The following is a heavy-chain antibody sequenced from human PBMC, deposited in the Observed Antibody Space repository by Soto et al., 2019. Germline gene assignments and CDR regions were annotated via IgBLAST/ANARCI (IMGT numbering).Heavy chain of an antibody. CDR3: ARDREYYYDSSGNYYYHYGMDV. Sequence: QVQLVESGAEVKKPGASVKVSCKASGYTFTNYGISWVRQALGQGLEWRGWISGYNGNTKYAQKFQGRVTMTTDTPTNTAYMELRSLRSDDTAVYYCARDREYYYDSSGNYYYHYGMDVWGQGTTVTVS. CDR1: GYTFTNYG. V-gene: IGHV1-18*04. CDR2: ISGYNGNT. J-gene: IGHJ6*02. D-gene: IGHD3-22*01.